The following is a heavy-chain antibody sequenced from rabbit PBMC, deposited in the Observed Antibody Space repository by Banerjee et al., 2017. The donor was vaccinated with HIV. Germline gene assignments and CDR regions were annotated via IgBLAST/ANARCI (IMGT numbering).Heavy chain of an antibody. D-gene: IGHD4-1*01. J-gene: IGHJ4*01. CDR3: ARDLAGVIGWNFNL. V-gene: IGHV1S45*01. CDR1: GFTVSGSFW. Sequence: QEQLEESGGDLVKPEGSLTLTCTASGFTVSGSFWICWVRQAPGKGLEWIACIDAGSGGSTYYASWAKGRFTISKTSSTTVTLQMTSLTAADTATYFCARDLAGVIGWNFNLWGQGTLVTVS. CDR2: IDAGSGGST.